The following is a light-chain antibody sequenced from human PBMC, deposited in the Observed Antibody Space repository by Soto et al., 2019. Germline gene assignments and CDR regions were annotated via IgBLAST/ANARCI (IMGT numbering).Light chain of an antibody. V-gene: IGKV3-11*01. CDR1: QSVSSY. J-gene: IGKJ1*01. CDR3: QQRSNGAT. Sequence: EIVLTQSPATLSLSPGERATLSCRASQSVSSYLAWYQQKPGQAPRLLIYDASNRATGIPARFSGSGSGTDFTLTISSLEPEDFAVYYCQQRSNGATFDQGTKVEIK. CDR2: DAS.